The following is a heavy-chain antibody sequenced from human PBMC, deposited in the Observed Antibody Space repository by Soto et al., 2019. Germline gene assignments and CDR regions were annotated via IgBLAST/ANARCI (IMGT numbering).Heavy chain of an antibody. CDR2: IIPIIGTA. D-gene: IGHD2-15*01. CDR3: ARDYRYTSDCSGGSCYGMDV. V-gene: IGHV1-69*01. CDR1: GGTFSSYA. J-gene: IGHJ6*02. Sequence: QVQLVQSGAEVKKPGSSVKVSCKASGGTFSSYAISWVRQAHGQGLEWLGGIIPIIGTANYAQKIQGRVTITADESTSTAYMELSSLRSEDTAAYYCARDYRYTSDCSGGSCYGMDVWGQGTTVTVSS.